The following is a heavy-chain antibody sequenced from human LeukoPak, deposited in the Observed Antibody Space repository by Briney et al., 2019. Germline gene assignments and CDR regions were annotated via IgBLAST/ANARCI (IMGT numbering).Heavy chain of an antibody. V-gene: IGHV4-59*08. CDR1: GGSINSYY. Sequence: SETLSLTCTVSGGSINSYYWSWIRQSPGKGLEWIGFIFCSGSTNYNPSLKSRVTISVDTSKKQFSLKLSFVTAADTAVYYCARHDYYYYGMDVWGQGTAVTVSS. CDR3: ARHDYYYYGMDV. J-gene: IGHJ6*02. CDR2: IFCSGST.